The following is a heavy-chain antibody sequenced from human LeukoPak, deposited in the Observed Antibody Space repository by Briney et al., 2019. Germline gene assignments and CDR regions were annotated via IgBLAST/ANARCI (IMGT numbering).Heavy chain of an antibody. J-gene: IGHJ5*02. Sequence: SETLSLTCTVSGGSFSSYYWSWIRQPPGKGLEWSGYIYYSGSTNYNPSLKSRVTISVDTSKNQFSLRPSSVTAADTAVYYCARDLRCSTTSCYTSWFDPWGQGTLVTVSS. CDR3: ARDLRCSTTSCYTSWFDP. V-gene: IGHV4-59*01. CDR1: GGSFSSYY. CDR2: IYYSGST. D-gene: IGHD2-2*02.